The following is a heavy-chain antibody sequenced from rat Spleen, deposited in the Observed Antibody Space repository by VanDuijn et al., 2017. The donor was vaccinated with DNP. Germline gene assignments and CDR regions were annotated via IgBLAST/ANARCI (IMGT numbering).Heavy chain of an antibody. CDR1: GFTFSFYG. Sequence: VQLVESGGGLVQPGRSLKLSCAASGFTFSFYGMAWVRQAPKKGLEWVASISASGGSTSYRDSVKGRFTISRDNAKSTLYLQMDSLRSEDTATYYCTTDFERGYWGQGVMVTVSS. J-gene: IGHJ2*01. D-gene: IGHD1-11*01. CDR2: ISASGGST. V-gene: IGHV5-19*01. CDR3: TTDFERGY.